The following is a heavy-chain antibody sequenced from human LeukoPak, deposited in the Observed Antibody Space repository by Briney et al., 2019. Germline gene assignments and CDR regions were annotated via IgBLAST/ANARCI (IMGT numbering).Heavy chain of an antibody. V-gene: IGHV3-74*01. D-gene: IGHD6-19*01. CDR1: GFTFSSYW. J-gene: IGHJ4*02. CDR2: INSDGSST. Sequence: PGGSLRLSCAAPGFTFSSYWMHWVRQAPGKGLVWVSRINSDGSSTSYADSVKGRFTISRDNAKNTLYLQMNSLRAEDTAVYYCARDLGGYSSGWTIDYWGQGTLVTVSS. CDR3: ARDLGGYSSGWTIDY.